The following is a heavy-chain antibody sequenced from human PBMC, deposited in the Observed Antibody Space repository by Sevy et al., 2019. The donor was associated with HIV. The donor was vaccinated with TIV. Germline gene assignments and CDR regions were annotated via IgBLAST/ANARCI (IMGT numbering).Heavy chain of an antibody. D-gene: IGHD3-3*01. CDR3: SRDYYDDVHTDV. CDR1: GGSISSFY. V-gene: IGHV4-59*01. CDR2: IYYSGST. Sequence: SETLSLTCSVSGGSISSFYWSWIRQPPGKGLEWIGHIYYSGSTSYNPSLKSRVTISIDTSKNQFFLKLRSVTAADTDVYYCSRDYYDDVHTDVWGKGTTVTASS. J-gene: IGHJ6*03.